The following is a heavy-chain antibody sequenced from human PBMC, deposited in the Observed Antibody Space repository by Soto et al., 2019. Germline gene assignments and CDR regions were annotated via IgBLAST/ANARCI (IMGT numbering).Heavy chain of an antibody. CDR2: ISGSGGST. D-gene: IGHD6-19*01. J-gene: IGHJ6*02. Sequence: GGSLRLSCAASGFTFSSYAMSWVRQAPGKGLEWVSAISGSGGSTYYADSVKGRFTISRGNSKNTLYLQMNSLGAEDTAVYYCAKSLLLGSSGRTTYYYYYGMDVWGQGTTVTVSS. V-gene: IGHV3-23*01. CDR1: GFTFSSYA. CDR3: AKSLLLGSSGRTTYYYYYGMDV.